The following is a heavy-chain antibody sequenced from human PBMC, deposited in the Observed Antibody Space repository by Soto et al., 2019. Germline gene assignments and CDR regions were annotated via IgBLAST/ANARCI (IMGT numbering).Heavy chain of an antibody. CDR1: GFSLSTSGVG. CDR3: GRSSWYLRYCDI. V-gene: IGHV2-5*02. D-gene: IGHD6-13*01. CDR2: IYWDDDK. J-gene: IGHJ2*01. Sequence: QITLKESGPTLVKPTQTLTLTCTFSGFSLSTSGVGVGWIRQPPGKALEWLALIYWDDDKRYRRSLKSRLTITKDTAKSQVDLTMTNMDTVDTATYYCGRSSWYLRYCDIWGRGTLVTVSS.